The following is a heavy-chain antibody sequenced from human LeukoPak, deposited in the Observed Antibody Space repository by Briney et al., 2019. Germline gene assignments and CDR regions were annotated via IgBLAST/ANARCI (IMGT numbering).Heavy chain of an antibody. V-gene: IGHV1-46*01. CDR3: ARATPHRGSGWYLFDY. J-gene: IGHJ4*02. Sequence: ASVKVSCKASGYTFISYYMYWVRQAPGQGLEWMGITNPSGGSTNYAQKFQGRVTMTRDTSTNTVYMELSSLRSEDTAVYYCARATPHRGSGWYLFDYWGQGTLVTVSS. D-gene: IGHD6-19*01. CDR2: TNPSGGST. CDR1: GYTFISYY.